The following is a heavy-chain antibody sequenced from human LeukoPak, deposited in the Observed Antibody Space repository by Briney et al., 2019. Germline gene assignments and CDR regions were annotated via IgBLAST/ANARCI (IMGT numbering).Heavy chain of an antibody. D-gene: IGHD5-18*01. V-gene: IGHV3-48*03. CDR1: GFTFSSYE. Sequence: PGGSLRLSCAASGFTFSSYEMNWVRQAPGKGLEWVSYISSSGSTIYYADSVKGRFTISRDDSKNTAYLQMNSLQTEDTAVYYCTREKEAYNFGLAYYYYYMDVWGKGTTVTVSS. CDR3: TREKEAYNFGLAYYYYYMDV. CDR2: ISSSGSTI. J-gene: IGHJ6*03.